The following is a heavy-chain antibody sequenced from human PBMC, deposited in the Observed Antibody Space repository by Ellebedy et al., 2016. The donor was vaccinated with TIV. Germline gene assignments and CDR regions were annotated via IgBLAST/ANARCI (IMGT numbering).Heavy chain of an antibody. CDR2: INHSGST. V-gene: IGHV4-34*01. D-gene: IGHD6-19*01. Sequence: SETLSLTXAVYGGSFSGYYWSWIRQPPGKGLEWIGEINHSGSTNYNPSLKSRVTISVDTSTNQFSLNLSSVTAADTAVYYCARGYSSGWTNWFFDLWGRGTLVTVSS. CDR3: ARGYSSGWTNWFFDL. CDR1: GGSFSGYY. J-gene: IGHJ2*01.